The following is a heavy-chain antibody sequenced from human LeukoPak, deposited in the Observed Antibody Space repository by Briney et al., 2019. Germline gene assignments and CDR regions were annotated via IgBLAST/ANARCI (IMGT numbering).Heavy chain of an antibody. J-gene: IGHJ4*02. CDR1: GFPFSNYW. D-gene: IGHD4-11*01. V-gene: IGHV3-7*01. CDR3: AREDHSNYNY. CDR2: IKQDGGEE. Sequence: GGSLRLSCAVSGFPFSNYWMSWVRQAPGKGLEWVASIKQDGGEEFYVDSVKGRFSISRDNAKNSLYLQMNSLRAEDTAVYYCAREDHSNYNYWGQGTLVTVSS.